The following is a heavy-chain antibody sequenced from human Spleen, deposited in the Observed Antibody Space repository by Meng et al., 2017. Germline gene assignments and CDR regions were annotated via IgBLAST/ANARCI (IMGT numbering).Heavy chain of an antibody. CDR3: ARRYGASAYNWFDP. CDR2: IYYSGST. Sequence: GRLPGVGPGLVKPSPHMALTCTVACGSIISGDYYWSWIRQPPAKRREWIGYIYYSGSTHYNPSLKSRVTISVDTSKNQFSLKLSSVTAADTAVYYWARRYGASAYNWFDPWGQGTLVTVSS. D-gene: IGHD4-17*01. V-gene: IGHV4-30-4*01. J-gene: IGHJ5*02. CDR1: CGSIISGDYY.